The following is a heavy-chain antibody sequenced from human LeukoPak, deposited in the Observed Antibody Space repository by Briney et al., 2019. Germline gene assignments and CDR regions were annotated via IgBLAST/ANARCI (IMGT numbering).Heavy chain of an antibody. CDR2: IFYSGST. D-gene: IGHD6-13*01. J-gene: IGHJ4*02. CDR1: GGSITSSSYY. CDR3: AKQQLVRCFDY. V-gene: IGHV4-39*01. Sequence: KPSETLSLTCTVSGGSITSSSYYWGWIRQPPGKGLEWIGSIFYSGSTYYNPSLKSRVTISVDTSKTHFSLKLSPVTAADTAVYYCAKQQLVRCFDYWGQGTLVTVSS.